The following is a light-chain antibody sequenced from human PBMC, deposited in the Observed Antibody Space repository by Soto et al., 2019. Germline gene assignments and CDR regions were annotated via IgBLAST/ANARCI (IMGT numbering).Light chain of an antibody. J-gene: IGKJ2*01. CDR2: ATS. CDR3: QQYNNWPRGYT. Sequence: DIQMTQSPSAMAASVGDRVTITCRASQGISNSLAWFQQKPGNVPRRLIYATSTLQSGVPSRFSGSGSGTEFTLAISSLQPEDFAVYYCQQYNNWPRGYTFGQGTKLEIK. CDR1: QGISNS. V-gene: IGKV1-17*03.